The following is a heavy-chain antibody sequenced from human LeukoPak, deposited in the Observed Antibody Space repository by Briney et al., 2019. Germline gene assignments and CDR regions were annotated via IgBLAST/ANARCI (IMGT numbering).Heavy chain of an antibody. V-gene: IGHV3-21*03. D-gene: IGHD5-12*01. Sequence: GGSLRLSRAASGFTFSSYSMNWVRQAPGKGLEWVSSISSSSSYIYYADSVKGRFTISRDNAKNSLYLQMNSLKAEDTAVYYCTTVDSGWYYYYYYMDVWGKGTTVTVSS. CDR1: GFTFSSYS. CDR2: ISSSSSYI. J-gene: IGHJ6*03. CDR3: TTVDSGWYYYYYYMDV.